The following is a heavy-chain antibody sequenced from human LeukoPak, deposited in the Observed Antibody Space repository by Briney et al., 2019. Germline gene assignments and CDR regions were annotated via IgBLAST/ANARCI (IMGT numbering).Heavy chain of an antibody. Sequence: PGGSLRLSCAASGFTVSSNYMSWVRQAPGKGLEWVSVIYSGGSTYYADSVKGRFTISRDNSKNTLYLQMNSLRAEDTAVYYCARDQGLSGWYVGLDYWGQGTLVTVSS. V-gene: IGHV3-66*01. D-gene: IGHD6-19*01. CDR1: GFTVSSNY. J-gene: IGHJ4*02. CDR2: IYSGGST. CDR3: ARDQGLSGWYVGLDY.